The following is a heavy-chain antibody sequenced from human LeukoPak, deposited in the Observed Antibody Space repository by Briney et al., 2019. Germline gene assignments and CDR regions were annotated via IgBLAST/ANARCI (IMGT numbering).Heavy chain of an antibody. CDR1: GFTFSSYG. Sequence: GGSLRLSCAASGFTFSSYGMSWVRQAPGKGLEWVSYISSSGSTIYYADSVKGRFTISRDNVKKSLYLQMNSLRVEDTAVYYCASGVSASRYWGQGTLVTVSS. J-gene: IGHJ4*02. CDR2: ISSSGSTI. V-gene: IGHV3-48*04. CDR3: ASGVSASRY.